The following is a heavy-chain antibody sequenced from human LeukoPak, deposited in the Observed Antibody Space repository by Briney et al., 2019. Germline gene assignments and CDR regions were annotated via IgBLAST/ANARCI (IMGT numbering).Heavy chain of an antibody. V-gene: IGHV1-8*01. Sequence: ASVTVSCKASGYTFSDYDISWVRQATGQGLEWMGWINPNSGNAGYAQKFQGRVTMTGNTSISTAYMELSSLRSEDTAVYYCARALAWGGSSYSYYYMDVWDKGTTVTVSS. CDR3: ARALAWGGSSYSYYYMDV. CDR2: INPNSGNA. CDR1: GYTFSDYD. D-gene: IGHD1-26*01. J-gene: IGHJ6*03.